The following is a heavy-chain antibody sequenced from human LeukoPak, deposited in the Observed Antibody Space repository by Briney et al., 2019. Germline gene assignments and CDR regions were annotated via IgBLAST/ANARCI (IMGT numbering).Heavy chain of an antibody. D-gene: IGHD3-10*01. Sequence: GGSLRLSCAASGFTFSSYAMSWVRQAPGKGLEWVSAISGSGASTYYADSVKGRFTISRDNSKNTLYLQMNSLRAEDTAVYYCAKSLYGSGSYTVDYWGQGTLVTVSS. CDR2: ISGSGAST. CDR3: AKSLYGSGSYTVDY. V-gene: IGHV3-23*01. CDR1: GFTFSSYA. J-gene: IGHJ4*02.